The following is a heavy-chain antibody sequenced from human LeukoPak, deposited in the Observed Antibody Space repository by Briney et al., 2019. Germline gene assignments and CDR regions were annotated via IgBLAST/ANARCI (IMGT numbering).Heavy chain of an antibody. J-gene: IGHJ4*02. Sequence: SETLSLTCTVSGGSISSHYWSWIRQPPGKGLEWIGYIYYSGSTNYNPSLKSRVTISVDTSKNQFSLKLSSVTAADTAVYYCARAGRYYDSSGYYSLIPDYRGQGTLVTVSS. V-gene: IGHV4-59*11. CDR2: IYYSGST. CDR1: GGSISSHY. CDR3: ARAGRYYDSSGYYSLIPDY. D-gene: IGHD3-22*01.